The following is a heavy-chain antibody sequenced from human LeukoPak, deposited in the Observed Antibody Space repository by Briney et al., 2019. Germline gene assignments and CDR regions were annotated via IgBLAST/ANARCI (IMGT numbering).Heavy chain of an antibody. V-gene: IGHV4-38-2*02. D-gene: IGHD3-10*01. CDR3: ARVVGSGSYYAFDY. J-gene: IGHJ4*02. CDR2: IYHSGST. CDR1: GYSINSGYY. Sequence: SETLSLTCTVSGYSINSGYYWGWIRQPPGKGLEWIGSIYHSGSTYYNPSLKSRVTISIDTSNKQFSLKLDSVTAADTAVYYCARVVGSGSYYAFDYWGQGTLVAVSS.